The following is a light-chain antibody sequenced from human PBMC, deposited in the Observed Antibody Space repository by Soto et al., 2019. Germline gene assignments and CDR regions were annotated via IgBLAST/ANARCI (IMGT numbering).Light chain of an antibody. Sequence: QSALTQPASVSGSPEQSIAISCTGTSSDVGGYDYVSWYQQHPGKAPKLMIYDVSNRPSGVSNRFSGSKSDNTASLTISGLQAEDEADYYCSSYTSSSTYVFGTGTKLTVL. V-gene: IGLV2-14*01. J-gene: IGLJ1*01. CDR2: DVS. CDR1: SSDVGGYDY. CDR3: SSYTSSSTYV.